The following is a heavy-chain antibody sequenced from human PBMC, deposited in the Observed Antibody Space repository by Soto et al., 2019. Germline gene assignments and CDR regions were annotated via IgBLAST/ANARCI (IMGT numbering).Heavy chain of an antibody. V-gene: IGHV3-7*01. CDR2: IKEDGSEE. J-gene: IGHJ4*02. Sequence: EVQLVESGGGLVQPGGSLRLSCAASGFSFRGNWMSWVRQAPGKGLEWVANIKEDGSEEYYVDSVKGRFTISRDNSKNTLYLQMNSLRAEDTAVYYCARGAEMLWLDYWGQGTLVTVSS. CDR3: ARGAEMLWLDY. CDR1: GFSFRGNW. D-gene: IGHD2-2*01.